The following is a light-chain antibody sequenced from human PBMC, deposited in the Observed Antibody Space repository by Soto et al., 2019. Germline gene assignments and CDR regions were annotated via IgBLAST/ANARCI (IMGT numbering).Light chain of an antibody. Sequence: QSALTQPASVSGSPGQSITISCTGTSSDVGGYNYVSWYQQHPGKAPKLTIYEVSNRPSGVSNRFSGSKSGNTASLTISGLQAEDEADYYCSSFAGSNNDVIFGGGTKLTVL. CDR2: EVS. CDR1: SSDVGGYNY. J-gene: IGLJ2*01. CDR3: SSFAGSNNDVI. V-gene: IGLV2-14*01.